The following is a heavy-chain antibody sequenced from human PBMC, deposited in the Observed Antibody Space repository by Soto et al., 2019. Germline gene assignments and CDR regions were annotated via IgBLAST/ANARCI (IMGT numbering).Heavy chain of an antibody. Sequence: GGSLRLSCAASGFTFSSYAMSWVRQAPGKGLEWVSAINGSGGSTYYADSVKGRFTISRDNSKNTLYLQMNSLRAEDTAVYYCAKGRVPLQWLVAFDYWGQGTLVTVSS. D-gene: IGHD6-19*01. J-gene: IGHJ4*02. CDR3: AKGRVPLQWLVAFDY. CDR2: INGSGGST. V-gene: IGHV3-23*01. CDR1: GFTFSSYA.